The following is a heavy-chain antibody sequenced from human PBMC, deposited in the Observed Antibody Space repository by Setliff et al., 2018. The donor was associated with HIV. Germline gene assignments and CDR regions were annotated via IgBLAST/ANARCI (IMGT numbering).Heavy chain of an antibody. D-gene: IGHD3-10*01. J-gene: IGHJ3*02. CDR1: GYTFTSYG. V-gene: IGHV1-18*01. CDR3: AREGLIWFGELSLDDAFDI. CDR2: ISAYNGNT. Sequence: ASVKVSCKASGYTFTSYGISWVRQAPGQGLEWMGWISAYNGNTTYAQKLQGRVTMTTDTSTSTAYMELRSLRSDDTAVYYCAREGLIWFGELSLDDAFDIWCQGTMVTVS.